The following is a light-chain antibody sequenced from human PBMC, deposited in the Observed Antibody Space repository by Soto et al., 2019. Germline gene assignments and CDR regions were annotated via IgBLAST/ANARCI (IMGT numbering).Light chain of an antibody. J-gene: IGLJ2*01. CDR3: QSYDSSLSGSV. V-gene: IGLV1-40*01. CDR2: GNS. Sequence: QSVLTQPPSASGAPGQRVTISCTGSSCNIGAGYDVHWYQQLPGTAPKRLIYGNSNRPSGVPDRFSGSKSGTSASLAITGLQAEDEADYYCQSYDSSLSGSVFGGGTKLTVL. CDR1: SCNIGAGYD.